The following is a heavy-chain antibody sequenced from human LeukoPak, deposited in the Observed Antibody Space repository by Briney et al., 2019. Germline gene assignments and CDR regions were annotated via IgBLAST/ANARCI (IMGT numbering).Heavy chain of an antibody. D-gene: IGHD2-2*01. CDR3: ARQLPPVVDGRYGMDV. CDR2: IDPSDSYT. V-gene: IGHV5-10-1*01. Sequence: GESLKISCKASGYSFTSYWISWVRQMPGNGLEWMGRIDPSDSYTNSNPSLQGHVTISADKSISTAYLQWSSLKASDTAMYYCARQLPPVVDGRYGMDVWGKGTTVTVSS. CDR1: GYSFTSYW. J-gene: IGHJ6*04.